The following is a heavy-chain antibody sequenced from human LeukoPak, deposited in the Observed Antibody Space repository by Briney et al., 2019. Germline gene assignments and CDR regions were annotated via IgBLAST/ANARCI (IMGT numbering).Heavy chain of an antibody. CDR2: INPNSGGT. V-gene: IGHV1-2*02. J-gene: IGHJ4*02. Sequence: ASVKVSCKASGYTFTGYYMHRVRQAPGQGLEWMGWINPNSGGTNYAQKFQGRVTMTRDTSISTAYMELSRLRSDDTAVYYCARDYGGIAARPYDYWGQGTLVTVSS. D-gene: IGHD6-6*01. CDR1: GYTFTGYY. CDR3: ARDYGGIAARPYDY.